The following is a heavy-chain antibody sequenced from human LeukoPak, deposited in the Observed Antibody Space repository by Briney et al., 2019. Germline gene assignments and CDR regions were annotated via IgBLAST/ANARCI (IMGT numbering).Heavy chain of an antibody. J-gene: IGHJ6*03. CDR1: GGSISSSSDY. CDR3: ARETSQKGAHCMDV. CDR2: IYYHENT. D-gene: IGHD3-16*01. V-gene: IGHV4-39*07. Sequence: SETLSLTCTVSGGSISSSSDYWGWIRQAPGKGLEWIGSIYYHENTYYNSSLKSRVTISVDTSKNQFSLKLSSVTAADTAVYYCARETSQKGAHCMDVWGKGTTVTISS.